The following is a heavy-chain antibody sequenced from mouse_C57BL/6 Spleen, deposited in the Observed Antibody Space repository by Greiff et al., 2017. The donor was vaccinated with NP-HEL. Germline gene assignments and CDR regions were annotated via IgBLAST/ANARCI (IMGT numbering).Heavy chain of an antibody. CDR2: IHPNSGST. CDR3: ARWEGWGDY. V-gene: IGHV1-64*01. CDR1: GYTFTSYC. Sequence: VQLQQSGAELVKPGASVKLSCKASGYTFTSYCMHWVKQRPGQGLEWIGMIHPNSGSTNYNEKFKSKATLTVDKSSSTAYMQLSSLTSEDSAVYYCARWEGWGDYWGQGTTLTVSS. D-gene: IGHD2-3*01. J-gene: IGHJ2*01.